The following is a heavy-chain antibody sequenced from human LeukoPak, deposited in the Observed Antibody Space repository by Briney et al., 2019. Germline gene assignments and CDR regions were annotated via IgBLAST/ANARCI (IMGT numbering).Heavy chain of an antibody. Sequence: GASVKISCKASGYTFTSYAMHWVRQAPGQRLEWMGWINAGNGNTKYSQKFQGRVTITRDTSISTAYMELSRLRSDDTAVYYCARGSDDYVWGSYRPNWFDPWGQGTLVTVSS. V-gene: IGHV1-3*01. D-gene: IGHD3-16*02. CDR1: GYTFTSYA. CDR3: ARGSDDYVWGSYRPNWFDP. CDR2: INAGNGNT. J-gene: IGHJ5*02.